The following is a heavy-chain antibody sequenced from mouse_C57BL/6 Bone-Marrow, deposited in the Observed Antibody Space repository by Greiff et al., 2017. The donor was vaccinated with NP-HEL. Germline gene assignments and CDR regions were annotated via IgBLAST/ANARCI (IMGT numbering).Heavy chain of an antibody. J-gene: IGHJ4*01. V-gene: IGHV14-4*01. CDR2: IDPENGDT. CDR1: GFNITDDY. CDR3: TTKGYDYDAGSYYYAMDY. Sequence: EVKLQESGAELVRPGASVKLSCTASGFNITDDYMHWVKQRPEQGLEWIGWIDPENGDTEYASKFQGKATITADTSSNTAYLQLRSLTSEDTAVYYCTTKGYDYDAGSYYYAMDYWGQGTSVTVSS. D-gene: IGHD2-4*01.